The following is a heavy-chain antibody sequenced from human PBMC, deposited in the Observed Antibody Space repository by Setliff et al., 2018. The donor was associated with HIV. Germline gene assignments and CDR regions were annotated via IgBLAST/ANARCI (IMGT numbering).Heavy chain of an antibody. Sequence: GASVKVSCKASGGTFNINAVTWVRQAPGQGLEWVGAIIPLFGTANYAQRFQGRVTITADDSTSTVYMEVRSLRSADTAVYYCATDDYNGDSFDNWGQGTLVTVSS. CDR2: IIPLFGTA. D-gene: IGHD4-4*01. CDR1: GGTFNINA. J-gene: IGHJ4*02. CDR3: ATDDYNGDSFDN. V-gene: IGHV1-69*13.